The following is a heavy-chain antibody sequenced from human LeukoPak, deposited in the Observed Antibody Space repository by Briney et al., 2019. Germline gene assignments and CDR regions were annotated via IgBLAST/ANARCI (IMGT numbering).Heavy chain of an antibody. CDR3: SSQITIFGVVTDY. CDR1: GYRFTHFG. Sequence: ASVKVSCKGFGYRFTHFGITWVRQAPGQGLEWMGWISPNNGNTNSAQKLQDRVTMTTDTSTSTAYMELRSLRSDDTAIYYCSSQITIFGVVTDYWGQGTLVTVSS. J-gene: IGHJ4*02. CDR2: ISPNNGNT. V-gene: IGHV1-18*01. D-gene: IGHD3-3*01.